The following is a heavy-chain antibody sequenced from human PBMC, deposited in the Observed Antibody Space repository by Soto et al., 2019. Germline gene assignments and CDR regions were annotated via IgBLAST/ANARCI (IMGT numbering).Heavy chain of an antibody. CDR2: IKQDGSEK. CDR3: ARDRRITIFGVVTRYYYYYGMDV. D-gene: IGHD3-3*01. CDR1: GFTFSSYW. J-gene: IGHJ6*02. V-gene: IGHV3-7*01. Sequence: PGGSLRLSCAASGFTFSSYWMSWVRQAPGKGLEWVANIKQDGSEKYYVDSVKGRFTISRDNAKNSLYLQMNSLRAEDTAVYYCARDRRITIFGVVTRYYYYYGMDVWGQGTTVTVSS.